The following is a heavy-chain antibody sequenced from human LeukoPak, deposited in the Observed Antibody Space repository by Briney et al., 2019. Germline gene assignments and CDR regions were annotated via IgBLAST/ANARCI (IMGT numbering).Heavy chain of an antibody. D-gene: IGHD2-2*01. V-gene: IGHV3-30*02. CDR3: AKEGDCSSTSCYYFDY. CDR2: IRYDGSNK. J-gene: IGHJ4*02. Sequence: GGSLRLSCAASGFTFSSYGMHWVRQAPGKGLEWVAFIRYDGSNKYYAESVKGRFTISRDNSKNTLYLQMNSLRAEDTAVYYCAKEGDCSSTSCYYFDYGGEGTLVTASS. CDR1: GFTFSSYG.